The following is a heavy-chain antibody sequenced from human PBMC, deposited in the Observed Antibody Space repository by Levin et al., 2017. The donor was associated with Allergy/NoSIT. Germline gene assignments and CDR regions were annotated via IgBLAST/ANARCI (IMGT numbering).Heavy chain of an antibody. CDR2: VSGNSGSTSGNT. Sequence: SGGSLRLSCAASGFTFSTYDMTWVRQAPGKGLEWVSGVSGNSGSTSGNTYYADSVKGRFTVSRDNSKNTLYLQMNSLRPEDTAVYYCAKKWTTGGTGPYGHWGQGILVTVSS. J-gene: IGHJ4*02. D-gene: IGHD3/OR15-3a*01. CDR1: GFTFSTYD. CDR3: AKKWTTGGTGPYGH. V-gene: IGHV3-23*01.